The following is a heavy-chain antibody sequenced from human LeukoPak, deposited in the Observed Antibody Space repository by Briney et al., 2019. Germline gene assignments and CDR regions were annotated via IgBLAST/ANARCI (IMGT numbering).Heavy chain of an antibody. J-gene: IGHJ5*02. CDR1: GFTVSSNY. CDR2: IYSSGNT. Sequence: PGGSLRLSCAASGFTVSSNYMSWVRQAPGKGLEWVSIIYSSGNTYYADSVKGRFTISRDTSKNTLYLQMNSLRAEDTAFYYCAREVGATRGLDPWGQGTLVTASS. CDR3: AREVGATRGLDP. V-gene: IGHV3-53*01. D-gene: IGHD1-26*01.